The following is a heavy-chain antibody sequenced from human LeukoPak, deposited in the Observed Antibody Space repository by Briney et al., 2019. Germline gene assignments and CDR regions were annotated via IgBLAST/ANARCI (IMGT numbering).Heavy chain of an antibody. CDR2: IRGSGDRT. CDR3: AKGSRPPDY. Sequence: GGSLRLSCVASGFSFPNYAMTWVRQAPGERLEWVSAIRGSGDRTSYADSVKGRFTISRDNSKNTLYLQMNSLRAEDTAVYCCAKGSRPPDYWGQGTLVTVSS. J-gene: IGHJ4*02. D-gene: IGHD6-6*01. V-gene: IGHV3-23*01. CDR1: GFSFPNYA.